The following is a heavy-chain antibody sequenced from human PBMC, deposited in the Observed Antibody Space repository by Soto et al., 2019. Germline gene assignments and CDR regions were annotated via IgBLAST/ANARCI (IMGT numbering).Heavy chain of an antibody. Sequence: GGSLRLSCAASGFTFSNAWMNWVRQAPGKGLEWVGRIKSKTDGGTTDYAAPVKGRFTISRDDSKNTLYQEMNSLKTDDTAVYYCTTDTGSGYALLPFSSGAYYYYGMDVWGQGTTVTVSS. CDR2: IKSKTDGGTT. D-gene: IGHD5-12*01. CDR3: TTDTGSGYALLPFSSGAYYYYGMDV. V-gene: IGHV3-15*07. J-gene: IGHJ6*02. CDR1: GFTFSNAW.